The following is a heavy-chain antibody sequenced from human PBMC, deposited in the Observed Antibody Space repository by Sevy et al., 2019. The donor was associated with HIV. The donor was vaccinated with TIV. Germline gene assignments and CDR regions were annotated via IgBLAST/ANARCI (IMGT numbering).Heavy chain of an antibody. CDR1: GFRFSDYA. CDR2: ISWNSVSI. D-gene: IGHD6-6*01. Sequence: GGSLRLSCAASGFRFSDYAMHWVRQAPGKGLEWVSGISWNSVSIDYADSVKGRFTISRDNAKNSLYLQMNRLRSEDRVFYYCAKDNRPATMSNSSYYYYYGMDVWGQGTRVTVSS. V-gene: IGHV3-9*01. J-gene: IGHJ6*02. CDR3: AKDNRPATMSNSSYYYYYGMDV.